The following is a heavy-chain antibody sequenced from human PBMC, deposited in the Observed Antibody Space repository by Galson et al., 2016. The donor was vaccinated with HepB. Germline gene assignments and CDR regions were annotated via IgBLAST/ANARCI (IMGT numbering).Heavy chain of an antibody. V-gene: IGHV3-23*01. D-gene: IGHD1-1*01. CDR1: GFTFSGYI. J-gene: IGHJ4*02. CDR3: AKSMSPTWNELDY. Sequence: SLRLSCAASGFTFSGYIMTWVRQSPGKGLEWVSAIRGSGGSTYYADSVKGRFTISRDDSKNMLYLQMNSLRAEDTALYYCAKSMSPTWNELDYWGQGALVTVAS. CDR2: IRGSGGST.